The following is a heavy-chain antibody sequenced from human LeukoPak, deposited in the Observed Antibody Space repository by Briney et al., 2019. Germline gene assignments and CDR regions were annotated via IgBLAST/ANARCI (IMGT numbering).Heavy chain of an antibody. CDR3: ARRLRYLPNWFDP. CDR1: GGSFSGYY. D-gene: IGHD3-9*01. J-gene: IGHJ5*02. CDR2: INHSGST. Sequence: SETLSLTCAVYGGSFSGYYWSWIRQPPGKGLEWIGEINHSGSTNYNPSLKSRVTISEDTSKNQFSLKLSSVTAADTAVYYCARRLRYLPNWFDPWGQGTLVTVSS. V-gene: IGHV4-34*01.